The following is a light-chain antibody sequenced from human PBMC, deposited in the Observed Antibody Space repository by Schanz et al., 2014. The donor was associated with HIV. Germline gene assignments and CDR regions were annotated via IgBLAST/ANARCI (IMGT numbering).Light chain of an antibody. J-gene: IGLJ3*02. CDR3: YSAADNIWV. CDR1: VVTKKY. Sequence: SYELTQPSSVSVSPGQTARITCSGDVVTKKYVRWFQQKPGQAPILVIYEDVERPSGIPERFSGSSSGTTVTLTISGAQVEDEADYYCYSAADNIWVFGGGTKVTVL. V-gene: IGLV3-27*01. CDR2: EDV.